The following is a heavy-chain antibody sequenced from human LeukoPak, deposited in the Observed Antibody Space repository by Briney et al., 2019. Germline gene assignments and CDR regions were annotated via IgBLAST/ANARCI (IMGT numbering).Heavy chain of an antibody. V-gene: IGHV4-59*01. CDR1: GGSISSYY. Sequence: SETLSLTCTVSGGSISSYYWSWIRQPPGKGLEWIGYIYYSGSTNYNPSLKSRVTISVDTSKNQFSLKLSSVTAADTAVYYCARHGYSSSWYQKKYYFDYWGQGTLVTVSS. CDR3: ARHGYSSSWYQKKYYFDY. J-gene: IGHJ4*02. D-gene: IGHD6-13*01. CDR2: IYYSGST.